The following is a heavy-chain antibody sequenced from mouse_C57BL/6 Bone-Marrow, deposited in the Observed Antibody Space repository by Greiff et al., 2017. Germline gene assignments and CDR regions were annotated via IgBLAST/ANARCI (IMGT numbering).Heavy chain of an antibody. CDR3: ARGNFLYAMDY. CDR1: GYTFTDYY. D-gene: IGHD2-1*01. CDR2: INPYNGGT. Sequence: EVQLQQSGPVLVKPGASVKMSCKASGYTFTDYYMNWVKQSHGKSLEWIGVINPYNGGTSYNQKFKGKATLTVDKSSSTAYMELNSLTSEDSAVYYCARGNFLYAMDYWGQGTSVTGSS. J-gene: IGHJ4*01. V-gene: IGHV1-19*01.